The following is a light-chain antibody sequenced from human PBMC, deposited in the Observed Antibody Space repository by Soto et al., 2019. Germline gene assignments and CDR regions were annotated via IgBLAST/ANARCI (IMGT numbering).Light chain of an antibody. V-gene: IGKV1-5*01. CDR2: DAS. Sequence: DTQMSQYPSTLSASLGDTXXXXXXASQSVSSWVAWYQHKPGKAPNLLIYDASSLQGGVPSRFSGSGSGTEFTLTISSLQPEDFATYYCQQYDSYSRTFGQGTKVDIK. J-gene: IGKJ1*01. CDR1: QSVSSW. CDR3: QQYDSYSRT.